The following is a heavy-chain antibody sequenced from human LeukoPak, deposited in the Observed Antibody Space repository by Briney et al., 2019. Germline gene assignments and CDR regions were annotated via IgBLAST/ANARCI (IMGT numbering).Heavy chain of an antibody. J-gene: IGHJ5*02. CDR3: AKDRSRVLLWFGESTT. CDR2: ISYDGSNK. V-gene: IGHV3-30*18. CDR1: GFTFSSYG. D-gene: IGHD3-10*01. Sequence: GRSLRLSCAASGFTFSSYGMHWVRQAPGKGLEWVAVISYDGSNKYYADSVKGRFTISGDNSKNTLYLQMNSLRAEDTAAYYCAKDRSRVLLWFGESTTWGQGTLVTVSS.